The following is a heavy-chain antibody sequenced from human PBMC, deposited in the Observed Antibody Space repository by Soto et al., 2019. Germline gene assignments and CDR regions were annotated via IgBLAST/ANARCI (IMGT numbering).Heavy chain of an antibody. CDR2: ISADGKTM. J-gene: IGHJ4*02. CDR1: GFTFSSYW. D-gene: IGHD6-13*01. CDR3: ARENSGLVRGYDY. Sequence: EVQLVESGGGLVQPGGSLRLSCAASGFTFSSYWMHWVRQVPGKGLEWVSQISADGKTMYYADSVKGRFSISRDSAKNTLYLQMNSLRVEDTAVYYCARENSGLVRGYDYWGQGSLVTVSP. V-gene: IGHV3-74*01.